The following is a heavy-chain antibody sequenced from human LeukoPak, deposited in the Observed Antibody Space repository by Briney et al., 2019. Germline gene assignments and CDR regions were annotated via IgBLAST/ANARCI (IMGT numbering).Heavy chain of an antibody. CDR2: ISSTGGTT. D-gene: IGHD5-24*01. CDR1: GITFSSYG. CDR3: ARPKKFVRWLQPDAFDI. Sequence: GGTLRLSCAASGITFSSYGMSWVRQAPGKGLEWVSSISSTGGTTYYADSVKGRFTISRDNSKNTLYLQMNSLRAEDTTVYYCARPKKFVRWLQPDAFDIWGQGTMVTVSS. J-gene: IGHJ3*02. V-gene: IGHV3-23*01.